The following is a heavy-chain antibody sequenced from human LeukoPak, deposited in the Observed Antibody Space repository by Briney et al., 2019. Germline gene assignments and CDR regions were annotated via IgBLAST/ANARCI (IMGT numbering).Heavy chain of an antibody. D-gene: IGHD6-19*01. Sequence: GGSLRLSCAASGFTFSSYAMSWVRQAPGKGLEWVSAISGSGGSTYYADSVKGRFTISGDNSKNTLYLQMNSLRAEDTAVYHCAKLRIAVAGRDAFDIWGQGTMVTVSS. CDR1: GFTFSSYA. CDR3: AKLRIAVAGRDAFDI. CDR2: ISGSGGST. J-gene: IGHJ3*02. V-gene: IGHV3-23*01.